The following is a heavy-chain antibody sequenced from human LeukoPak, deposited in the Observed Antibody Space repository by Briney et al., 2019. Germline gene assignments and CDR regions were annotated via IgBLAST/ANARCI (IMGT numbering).Heavy chain of an antibody. CDR2: ISSGGTT. D-gene: IGHD1-14*01. Sequence: PGGSLRLSCAASGFTASSYAMSWVRQAPGEGLEWVSAISSGGTTYYADSVKGRFTISRDDSKNTLYLQMNSLRAEDTAVYYCAKDWASGNYFDYLGQGTLVTVSS. V-gene: IGHV3-23*01. J-gene: IGHJ4*02. CDR3: AKDWASGNYFDY. CDR1: GFTASSYA.